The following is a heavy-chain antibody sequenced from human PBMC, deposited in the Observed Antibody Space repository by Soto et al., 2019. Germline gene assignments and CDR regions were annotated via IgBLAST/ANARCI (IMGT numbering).Heavy chain of an antibody. V-gene: IGHV5-51*01. CDR1: GYSFTSYW. J-gene: IGHJ6*02. CDR2: IYPGDSDT. CDR3: ARAEGDYYYGMDV. Sequence: GESLQISCKGSGYSFTSYWIGCVRQMPGKGLEWMGSIYPGDSDTRYSPSFQGQVTISADKSISTAYLQWSSLKASDTAMYYCARAEGDYYYGMDVWGQGTTVTVSS.